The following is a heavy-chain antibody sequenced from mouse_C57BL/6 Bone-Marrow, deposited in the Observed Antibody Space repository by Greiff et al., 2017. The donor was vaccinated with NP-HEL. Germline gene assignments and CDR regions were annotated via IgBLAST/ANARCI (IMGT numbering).Heavy chain of an antibody. CDR1: GYTFTSYG. Sequence: VQLQQSGAELARPGASVKLSCKASGYTFTSYGISWVKQRTGQGLEWIGEINPRSGNTYYNEKFKGKATLTADKSSSTAYMELRRLTSEDSAVYFCARRVAWFAYWGQGTLVTVSA. J-gene: IGHJ3*01. V-gene: IGHV1-81*01. D-gene: IGHD1-1*02. CDR2: INPRSGNT. CDR3: ARRVAWFAY.